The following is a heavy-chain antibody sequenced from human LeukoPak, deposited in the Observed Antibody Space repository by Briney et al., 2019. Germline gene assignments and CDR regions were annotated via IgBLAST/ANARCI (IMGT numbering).Heavy chain of an antibody. Sequence: ASVKVSCKASGYTFTSYGISWVRQAPGQGLEWMGWISAYNGNTNYAQKLQGRVTMTTDTSTSTAYMELRSLRSDDTAVYYCARGGIVGVRGVISAFDIWGQGTMVTVSS. D-gene: IGHD3-10*01. CDR3: ARGGIVGVRGVISAFDI. V-gene: IGHV1-18*01. J-gene: IGHJ3*02. CDR1: GYTFTSYG. CDR2: ISAYNGNT.